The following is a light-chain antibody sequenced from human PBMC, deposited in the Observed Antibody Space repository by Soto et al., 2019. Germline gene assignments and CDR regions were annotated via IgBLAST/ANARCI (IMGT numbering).Light chain of an antibody. CDR2: GTS. J-gene: IGKJ3*01. CDR3: QQYNSWPRGT. V-gene: IGKV3-20*01. CDR1: QSVSSKY. Sequence: EIVLTQSPGTLSLSPGERATLSCRASQSVSSKYLAWYQQKPGQAPRVLIYGTSIRASGVPERFSGGGSGTDFTLTITRLEPEDFAVYYCQQYNSWPRGTFGPGTKVEIK.